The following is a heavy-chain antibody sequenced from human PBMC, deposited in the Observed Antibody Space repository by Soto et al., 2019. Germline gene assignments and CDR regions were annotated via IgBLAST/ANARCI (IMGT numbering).Heavy chain of an antibody. D-gene: IGHD2-21*02. V-gene: IGHV3-23*01. Sequence: EVQLLESGGGLVQPGGSLRLSCAASGFTFSSYAMSWVRQAPGKGLEWVSAISGSGGSTYYADSVKGRFTISRDNSRNTLYLQMNSLRAEDTAVYYCAKSSAVVTARTIDYWGQGTLVTVSS. J-gene: IGHJ4*02. CDR1: GFTFSSYA. CDR3: AKSSAVVTARTIDY. CDR2: ISGSGGST.